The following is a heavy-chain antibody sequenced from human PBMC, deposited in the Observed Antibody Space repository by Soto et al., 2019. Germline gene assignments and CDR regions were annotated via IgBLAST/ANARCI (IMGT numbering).Heavy chain of an antibody. CDR2: IIPLVEMA. V-gene: IGHV1-69*02. CDR3: ARGATSFDI. CDR1: GGTLTSYT. Sequence: QVQLVQSGPEVKKPGSSVKVSCTASGGTLTSYTINWVRQAPGQGLEWMGRIIPLVEMANYAQKFQGRITITANTSTSAPYMELSSLRSEDTAVYYCARGATSFDIWGRGTLITVSS. J-gene: IGHJ2*01.